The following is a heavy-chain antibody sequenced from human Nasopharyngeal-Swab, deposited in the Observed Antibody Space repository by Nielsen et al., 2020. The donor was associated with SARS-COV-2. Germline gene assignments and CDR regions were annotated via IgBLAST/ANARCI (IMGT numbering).Heavy chain of an antibody. D-gene: IGHD5-12*01. Sequence: SLKVSCKHSGYTYTNSAISWARQAPGQGLEWMGGIVPALGLPNYAQKFRGRVTISADRSTTTSYLELSSLRSEDTAIYYCAREGEYGAYDAPDYWGQGTLVTVSS. J-gene: IGHJ4*02. CDR1: GYTYTNSA. CDR3: AREGEYGAYDAPDY. CDR2: IVPALGLP. V-gene: IGHV1-69*10.